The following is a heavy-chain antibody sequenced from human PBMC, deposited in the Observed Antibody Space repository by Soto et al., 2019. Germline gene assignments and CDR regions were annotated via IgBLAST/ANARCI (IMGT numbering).Heavy chain of an antibody. Sequence: PSETLSLTCTVSGGSIASSHYYWGWIRQPPGKGLEWIGYIYYSGSTYYNPSLKSRVTISVDTSKNQFSLKLSSVTAADTAVYYCARDNGYSYGYTLDHWGQGTLVTVSS. CDR1: GGSIASSHYY. D-gene: IGHD5-18*01. J-gene: IGHJ4*02. V-gene: IGHV4-30-4*08. CDR3: ARDNGYSYGYTLDH. CDR2: IYYSGST.